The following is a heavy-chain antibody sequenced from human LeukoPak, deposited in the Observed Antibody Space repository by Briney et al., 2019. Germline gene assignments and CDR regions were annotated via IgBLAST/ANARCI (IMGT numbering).Heavy chain of an antibody. CDR1: GFTFSSYA. Sequence: GGSLRLSCAASGFTFSSYAMHWVRQAPGKGLEWVAVISYDGSNKYYADSVKGRFTISRDNSENTLYLQMNSLRAEDTAVYYCARGHIGYHYYGMDVWGQGTTVTVSS. CDR2: ISYDGSNK. CDR3: ARGHIGYHYYGMDV. J-gene: IGHJ6*02. D-gene: IGHD2-21*01. V-gene: IGHV3-30*04.